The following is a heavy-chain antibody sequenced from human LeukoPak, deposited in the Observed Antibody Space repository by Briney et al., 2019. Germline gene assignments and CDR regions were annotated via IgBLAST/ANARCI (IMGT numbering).Heavy chain of an antibody. J-gene: IGHJ4*02. CDR3: ARIGYYYGSGSQVAGYFDY. D-gene: IGHD3-10*01. Sequence: ASVTLSCTASGYTFTSYGISWVRQAPGQGLEWMGWISAYNGNTNYAQKLQGRVTMTTDTSTSTAYMELRSLRSEDTAVYYCARIGYYYGSGSQVAGYFDYWGQGTLVTVSS. CDR2: ISAYNGNT. CDR1: GYTFTSYG. V-gene: IGHV1-18*01.